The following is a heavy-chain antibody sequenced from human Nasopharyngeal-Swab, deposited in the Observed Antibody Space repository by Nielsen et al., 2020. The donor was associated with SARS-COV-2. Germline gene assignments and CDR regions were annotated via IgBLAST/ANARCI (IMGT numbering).Heavy chain of an antibody. CDR1: GFTFSSYS. V-gene: IGHV3-48*01. Sequence: GESLKISCAASGFTFSSYSMNWVRQAPGKGLEWVSYISSSSSTIYYADSVKGRFTISRDNSKNTLYLQMNSLRAEDTAVYYCARVHMDAFDIWGQGTMVTVSS. CDR3: ARVHMDAFDI. CDR2: ISSSSSTI. J-gene: IGHJ3*02. D-gene: IGHD2-21*01.